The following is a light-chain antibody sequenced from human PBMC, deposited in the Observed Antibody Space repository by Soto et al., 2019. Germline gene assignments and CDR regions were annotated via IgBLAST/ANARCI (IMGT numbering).Light chain of an antibody. J-gene: IGKJ4*01. CDR3: QQYGGSPPLT. CDR2: GAS. V-gene: IGKV3-20*01. Sequence: EIVLTQSPGTLSLSPGERATLSCRASQSVYSSHLAWYQQKPGQAPRLLIYGASSRATGIPDRFSGSGSGVDFTLSISRLEPEDFAVYYCQQYGGSPPLTFGGGTKVEIK. CDR1: QSVYSSH.